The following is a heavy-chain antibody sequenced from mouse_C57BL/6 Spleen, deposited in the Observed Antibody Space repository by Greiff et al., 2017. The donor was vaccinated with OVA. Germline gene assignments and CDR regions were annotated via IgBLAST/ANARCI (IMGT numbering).Heavy chain of an antibody. CDR2: ILPGSGST. CDR3: ARKGVYDGPWFAY. D-gene: IGHD2-3*01. V-gene: IGHV1-9*01. CDR1: GYTFPGYW. Sequence: HVQLKASGAELMKPGASVKLSCKATGYTFPGYWIEWVKQRPGHGLEWIGEILPGSGSTNYNEKFKGKATFTADTSSNTAYMQLSSLTTEDSAIYYCARKGVYDGPWFAYWGQGTLVTVSA. J-gene: IGHJ3*01.